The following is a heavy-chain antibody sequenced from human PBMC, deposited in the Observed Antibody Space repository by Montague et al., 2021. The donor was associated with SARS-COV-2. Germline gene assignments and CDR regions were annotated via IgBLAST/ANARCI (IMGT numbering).Heavy chain of an antibody. CDR2: IYYSGST. Sequence: SETLSLTCTVSGGSISSSSYYWCWIRQPPGKGLEWIGSIYYSGSTYYSPSLKSRVTISVDTSKNQFALKLSSVTAAATAVYYWARDTRVVVATTLNNWFDPWGQGTLVTVSS. CDR1: GGSISSSSYY. V-gene: IGHV4-39*06. CDR3: ARDTRVVVATTLNNWFDP. J-gene: IGHJ5*02. D-gene: IGHD2-15*01.